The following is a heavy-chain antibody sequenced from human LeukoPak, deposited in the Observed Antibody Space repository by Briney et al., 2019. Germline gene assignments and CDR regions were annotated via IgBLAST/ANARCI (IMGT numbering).Heavy chain of an antibody. V-gene: IGHV3-23*01. J-gene: IGHJ5*02. CDR2: ISGSGGST. Sequence: GGSLRLSCAASGFTFSSYAMSWVRQAPGKGLEWVSAISGSGGSTYYADSVKGRFTISRDNSKNTLYLQMNSLRAEGTAVYYCAKVGYSSSSGWFDPWGQGTLVTVSS. CDR3: AKVGYSSSSGWFDP. D-gene: IGHD6-6*01. CDR1: GFTFSSYA.